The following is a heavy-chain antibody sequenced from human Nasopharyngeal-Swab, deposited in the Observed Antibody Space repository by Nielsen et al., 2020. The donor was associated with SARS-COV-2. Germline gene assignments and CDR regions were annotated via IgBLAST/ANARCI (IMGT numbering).Heavy chain of an antibody. Sequence: SETLSLTCSVSDDSLRRGGFYWTCIRQPAGRGLEVIGRTSIRGTTNYSPPFKNRVTMSLDTSKKQFFLRLASVSAADTAIYYCARGRPGTYYTYYYGLDVWGQGTTVTVSS. CDR2: TSIRGTT. D-gene: IGHD1-26*01. CDR1: DDSLRRGGFY. V-gene: IGHV4-61*02. J-gene: IGHJ6*02. CDR3: ARGRPGTYYTYYYGLDV.